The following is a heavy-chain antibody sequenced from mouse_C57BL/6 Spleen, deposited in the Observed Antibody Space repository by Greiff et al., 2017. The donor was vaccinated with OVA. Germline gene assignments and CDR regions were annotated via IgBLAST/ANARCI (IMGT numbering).Heavy chain of an antibody. D-gene: IGHD2-5*01. CDR1: GYTFTDYE. CDR2: IDPGTGGT. Sequence: VQLQESGAELVRPGASVTLSCKASGYTFTDYEMHWVKQTPVHGLEWIGAIDPGTGGTAYNQKFKGKAILTADKSSSTAYMELRSLTSEDSAVYYCTRISNYWFADWGQGTLVTVSA. CDR3: TRISNYWFAD. V-gene: IGHV1-15*01. J-gene: IGHJ3*01.